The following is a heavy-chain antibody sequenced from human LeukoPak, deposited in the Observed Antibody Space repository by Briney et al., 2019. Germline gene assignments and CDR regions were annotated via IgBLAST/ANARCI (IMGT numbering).Heavy chain of an antibody. CDR1: GGSISSYY. Sequence: SETLSLTCTVSGGSISSYYWSWIRQPPGKGLEWIGYIYYSGSTNYNPSLKSRVTISVDTSKNQFSLKLSSVTAADTAVYYCARVKDDSSGYSHDAFDTWGQGTMVTVSS. D-gene: IGHD3-22*01. CDR2: IYYSGST. CDR3: ARVKDDSSGYSHDAFDT. J-gene: IGHJ3*02. V-gene: IGHV4-59*01.